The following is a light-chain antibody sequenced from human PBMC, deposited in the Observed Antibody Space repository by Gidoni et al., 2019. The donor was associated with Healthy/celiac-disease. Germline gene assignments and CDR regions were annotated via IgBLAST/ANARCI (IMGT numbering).Light chain of an antibody. J-gene: IGLJ2*01. CDR1: SRDVGGYNY. CDR2: DVS. CDR3: CSYAGSYTVV. Sequence: QSALTQPRSVSGAPGQSVTISYTGTSRDVGGYNYVSWYQQHPGKAPHLMIYDVSTRPAGVPDRFSGSKSGNTASLTISGLQAEDEADYYCCSYAGSYTVVFGGGTKLTVL. V-gene: IGLV2-11*01.